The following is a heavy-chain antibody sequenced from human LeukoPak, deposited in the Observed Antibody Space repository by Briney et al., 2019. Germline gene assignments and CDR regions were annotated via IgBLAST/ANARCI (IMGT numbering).Heavy chain of an antibody. V-gene: IGHV3-23*01. J-gene: IGHJ3*02. CDR3: VRGGIASAFDI. Sequence: PGGSLRLSCAASGFNFANHAMSWVRQTPGKGLEWVSAISGGGDITYYADSVTGRFTISRDNAKNTLYLQMNSLRAEDTAVYYCVRGGIASAFDIWGQGTMVTVSS. D-gene: IGHD6-13*01. CDR1: GFNFANHA. CDR2: ISGGGDIT.